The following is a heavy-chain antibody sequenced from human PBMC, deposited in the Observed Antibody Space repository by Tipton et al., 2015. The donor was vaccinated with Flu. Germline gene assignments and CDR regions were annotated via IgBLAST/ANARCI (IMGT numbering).Heavy chain of an antibody. J-gene: IGHJ4*02. V-gene: IGHV4-4*07. CDR3: ARGSGSGTDVTFYF. Sequence: TLSLTCTVSGDSMSSFYWTWIQQPAGKGLEWIGRMSASGSSKYKPSLKSRVTMSVDTSKNQFSLRLTSVTSADTAVYCCARGSGSGTDVTFYFWGQGTLVTVSS. CDR1: GDSMSSFY. D-gene: IGHD3-10*01. CDR2: MSASGSS.